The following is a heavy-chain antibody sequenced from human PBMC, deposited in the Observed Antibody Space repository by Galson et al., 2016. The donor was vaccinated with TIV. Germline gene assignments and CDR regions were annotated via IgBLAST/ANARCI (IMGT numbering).Heavy chain of an antibody. CDR3: TKVPSSGFSYYYGLDV. V-gene: IGHV3-23*01. J-gene: IGHJ6*02. CDR2: TSGGGGST. CDR1: GFTFSIFA. D-gene: IGHD3-22*01. Sequence: SLRLSCAASGFTFSIFAMTWVRQAPGMGLEWVSATSGGGGSTYYADSVKGRSTISRDNSKNTLFLQMNSLRAEDTAVYYCTKVPSSGFSYYYGLDVWGQGTTVTVSS.